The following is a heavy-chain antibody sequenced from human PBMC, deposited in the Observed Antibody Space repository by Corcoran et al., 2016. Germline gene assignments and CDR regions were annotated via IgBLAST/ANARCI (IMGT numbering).Heavy chain of an antibody. CDR1: GFSLTTDGVG. V-gene: IGHV2-5*01. D-gene: IGHD5-12*01. Sequence: QITLKESGPTLVKPTQTLMLTCTFSGFSLTTDGVGVGWIRPAPGKALEFLSLVYWNDEKRYSPSLKSRLTITKDTSKNQVVLTMTNMDPVDTATYYWAHKAVARQDWFDPWGQGTLVTVSS. J-gene: IGHJ5*02. CDR2: VYWNDEK. CDR3: AHKAVARQDWFDP.